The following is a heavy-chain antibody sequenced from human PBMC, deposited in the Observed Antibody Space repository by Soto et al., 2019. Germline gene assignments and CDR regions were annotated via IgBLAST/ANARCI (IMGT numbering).Heavy chain of an antibody. V-gene: IGHV1-3*01. CDR2: ISAGSANT. J-gene: IGHJ4*02. CDR1: GYTFTDYA. D-gene: IGHD1-1*01. Sequence: ASVKVSCKASGYTFTDYAVHWVRQAPGQRLEWLGWISAGSANTKYSEHFQGSVTFSRDTSANTVYMELNSLRSEDTAVYYCTRRYNNDFFDHWGQGTLVTVSS. CDR3: TRRYNNDFFDH.